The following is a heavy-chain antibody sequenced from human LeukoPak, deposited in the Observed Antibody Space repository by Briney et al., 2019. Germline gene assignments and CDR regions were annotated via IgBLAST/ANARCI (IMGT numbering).Heavy chain of an antibody. V-gene: IGHV4-30-4*01. CDR1: GGSISSGDYY. CDR2: IYYSGST. CDR3: ARRGVVPRAYYFDY. J-gene: IGHJ4*02. Sequence: KPSETLSLTCTVSGGSISSGDYYWSWIRQPPGKGLEWIGYIYYSGSTYYNPSLKSRVTISVDTSKNQFSLKLSSVTAADTAVYYCARRGVVPRAYYFDYGGQGTRVTVSS. D-gene: IGHD3-3*01.